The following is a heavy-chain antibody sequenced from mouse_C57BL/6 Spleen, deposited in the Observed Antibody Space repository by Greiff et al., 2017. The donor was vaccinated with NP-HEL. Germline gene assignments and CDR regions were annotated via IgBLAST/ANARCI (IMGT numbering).Heavy chain of an antibody. CDR3: ARRGTAQAGGYFDY. V-gene: IGHV1-80*01. J-gene: IGHJ2*01. Sequence: VQLQQSGAELVKPGASVKISCKASGYAFSSYWMNWVKQRPGKGLEWIGQIYPGDGDTNYNGKFKGKATLTADKSSSTAYMQLSSLTSEDSAVYFCARRGTAQAGGYFDYWGQGTTLTVSS. CDR2: IYPGDGDT. D-gene: IGHD3-2*02. CDR1: GYAFSSYW.